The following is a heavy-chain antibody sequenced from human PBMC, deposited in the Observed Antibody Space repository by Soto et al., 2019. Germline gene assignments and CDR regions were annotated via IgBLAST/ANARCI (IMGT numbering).Heavy chain of an antibody. CDR1: GFTFSDYY. Sequence: GGSLRLSCAASGFTFSDYYMSWIRQAPGKGLEWVSYISSSGSTIYYADSVKGRFTISRDNAKNSLYLQMNSLRAEDTAVYYCARERPRLSIAARPGWFDPWGQGTLVTVSS. CDR3: ARERPRLSIAARPGWFDP. J-gene: IGHJ5*02. V-gene: IGHV3-11*01. D-gene: IGHD6-6*01. CDR2: ISSSGSTI.